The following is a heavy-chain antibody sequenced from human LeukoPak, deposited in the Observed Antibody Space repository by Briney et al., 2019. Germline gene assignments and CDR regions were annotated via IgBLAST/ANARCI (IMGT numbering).Heavy chain of an antibody. CDR1: GFTFSNYW. CDR3: ARKTGVTGEAFDY. Sequence: GGSLRLSCAASGFTFSNYWMSWVRQAPGKGLEWVANIKVDGSEKYYLDSVKGRFTISRDNAKNSVYLQMNCLRTEDTAVYYCARKTGVTGEAFDYWGQGALVTVSS. CDR2: IKVDGSEK. D-gene: IGHD7-27*01. V-gene: IGHV3-7*03. J-gene: IGHJ4*02.